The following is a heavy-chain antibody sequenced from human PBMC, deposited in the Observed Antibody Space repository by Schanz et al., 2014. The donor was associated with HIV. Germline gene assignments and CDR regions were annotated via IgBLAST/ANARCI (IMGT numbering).Heavy chain of an antibody. V-gene: IGHV3-11*04. J-gene: IGHJ6*02. CDR2: LSGSGSNI. Sequence: QVQLVESGGDLVKPGGSLRLSCTASGFSFSDYHMSWIRQAPGKGLEWVSSLSGSGSNIYYADSVKGRLTISRDNSKNTLYLQLKSLRPDDTAVYYCAKDRNYYDSRYRGKGNYYYYYGMDVWGQGTKVTVSS. D-gene: IGHD3-22*01. CDR1: GFSFSDYH. CDR3: AKDRNYYDSRYRGKGNYYYYYGMDV.